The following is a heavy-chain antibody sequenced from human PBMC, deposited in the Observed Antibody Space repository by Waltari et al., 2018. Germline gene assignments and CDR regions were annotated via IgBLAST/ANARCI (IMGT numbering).Heavy chain of an antibody. J-gene: IGHJ4*02. CDR1: GGSISSHY. D-gene: IGHD3-22*01. Sequence: QVQLQESGPGLVKPSETLSLTCTVSGGSISSHYWSGIRQPPGKGLEGLGYIYYSGRTNYNPSLKSRVTRSVDTSKNQFSLKLSSVTAADTAVYYCARVEDYYDSSGYLDYWGQGTLVTVSS. V-gene: IGHV4-59*11. CDR3: ARVEDYYDSSGYLDY. CDR2: IYYSGRT.